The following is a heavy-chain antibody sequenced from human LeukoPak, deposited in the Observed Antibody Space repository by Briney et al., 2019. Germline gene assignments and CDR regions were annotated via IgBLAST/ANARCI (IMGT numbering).Heavy chain of an antibody. CDR2: IYYSGST. CDR1: GGSISSGDYY. Sequence: SQTLSLTCTVSGGSISSGDYYWSWIRQPPGKGLEWIGYIYYSGSTYYNPSLKSRVTISVDTSKNQFSLKLSSVTAADTAVYYCARDRIAAAKYGYYYYYMDVWGKGTTVTVSS. D-gene: IGHD6-13*01. CDR3: ARDRIAAAKYGYYYYYMDV. V-gene: IGHV4-30-4*08. J-gene: IGHJ6*03.